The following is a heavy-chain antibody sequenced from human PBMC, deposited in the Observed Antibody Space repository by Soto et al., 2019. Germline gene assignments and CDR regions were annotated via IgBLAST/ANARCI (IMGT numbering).Heavy chain of an antibody. Sequence: SLSRSCAASGSSVSDSSMSWVRQAPGKGLEWVSIVYAGGETYYADSLKGRFTMSRDSSNNILYLQMNNLRAEDTVVYYCARDSISYGPGVNDYWGQGT. CDR2: VYAGGET. CDR3: ARDSISYGPGVNDY. V-gene: IGHV3-66*01. CDR1: GSSVSDSS. J-gene: IGHJ4*02. D-gene: IGHD5-18*01.